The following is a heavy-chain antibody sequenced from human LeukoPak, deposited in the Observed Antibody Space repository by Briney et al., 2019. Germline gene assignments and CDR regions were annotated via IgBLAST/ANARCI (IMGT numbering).Heavy chain of an antibody. J-gene: IGHJ4*02. CDR2: ISSSSSYI. D-gene: IGHD3-10*01. V-gene: IGHV3-21*01. CDR3: ARGFGSGSYPDD. CDR1: GFTFSSYS. Sequence: PGRSLRLSCAASGFTFSSYSMNWVRQAPGKGLEWVSSISSSSSYIYYADSVKGRFTISRDNAKNSLYLQMNSLRAEDTAVYYCARGFGSGSYPDDWGQGTLVTVSS.